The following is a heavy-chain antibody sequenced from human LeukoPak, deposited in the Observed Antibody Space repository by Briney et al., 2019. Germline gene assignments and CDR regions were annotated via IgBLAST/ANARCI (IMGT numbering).Heavy chain of an antibody. J-gene: IGHJ4*02. D-gene: IGHD1-7*01. CDR3: ASHRPWNYLH. CDR2: MHYTGNT. V-gene: IGHV4-39*01. Sequence: KTSETLSLTCTVSGDFISTSNVYWGWVRQPPGKGLEWIVGMHYTGNTFYNPSLKSRVTISADTSKNQFSLRLISMTAADTAIYYCASHRPWNYLHWGRGTLVTVSS. CDR1: GDFISTSNVY.